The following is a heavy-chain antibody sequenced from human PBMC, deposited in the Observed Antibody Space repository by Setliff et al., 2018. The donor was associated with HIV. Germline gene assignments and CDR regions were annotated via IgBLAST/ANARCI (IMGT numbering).Heavy chain of an antibody. Sequence: SETLSLTCTVSRDSIRNGAYYWGWIRQPPGKGLEWIGSIHYSGSTYYNPSLKSRVTISVDTSKKLFSLTLNSVTAADTAVYYCARGSRQLTIFGVVFKTNYYFMDVWGKGTAVTVSS. J-gene: IGHJ6*03. CDR2: IHYSGST. CDR3: ARGSRQLTIFGVVFKTNYYFMDV. V-gene: IGHV4-39*01. D-gene: IGHD3-3*01. CDR1: RDSIRNGAYY.